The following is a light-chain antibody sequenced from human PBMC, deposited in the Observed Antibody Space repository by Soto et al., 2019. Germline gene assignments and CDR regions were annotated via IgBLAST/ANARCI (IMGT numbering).Light chain of an antibody. CDR2: EVS. CDR3: SSHSGSSNFYV. V-gene: IGLV2-18*02. Sequence: QSVLTQPPSVSGSPGQSVTISCTGTSSDINNYDRVSWYQQPPGTAPKLMIYEVSNRPSGVPDRFSGSKSGNTASLTVSVLQADDEADYYCSSHSGSSNFYVFGTGTKVTVL. J-gene: IGLJ1*01. CDR1: SSDINNYDR.